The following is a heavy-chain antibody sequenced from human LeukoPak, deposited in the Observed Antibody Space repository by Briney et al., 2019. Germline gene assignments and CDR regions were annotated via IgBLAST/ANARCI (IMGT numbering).Heavy chain of an antibody. V-gene: IGHV4-4*09. CDR1: VGSISGYY. Sequence: SETLSLTCTVSVGSISGYYWSWIRQPPGKGLEWIGYIYSSGSTTYSSSLKSRVTISVDTSKNQFSLKLSSVTAADTAVYYCARRAVAENYFDYWGQGTLVTVSS. J-gene: IGHJ4*02. CDR3: ARRAVAENYFDY. CDR2: IYSSGST. D-gene: IGHD6-19*01.